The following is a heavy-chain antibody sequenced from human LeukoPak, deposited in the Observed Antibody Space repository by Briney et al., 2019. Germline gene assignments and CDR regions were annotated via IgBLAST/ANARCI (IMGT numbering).Heavy chain of an antibody. CDR3: AKDPWRVAYDSSGGYFDY. J-gene: IGHJ4*02. Sequence: GGSLRLSCAASGFTFSSYAMHWVRQAPGKGLEWVAVISYDGSNKYYADSVKGRFTISRDNSKNTLYLQMNSLRAEDTAVYYCAKDPWRVAYDSSGGYFDYWGQGTLVTVSS. CDR2: ISYDGSNK. D-gene: IGHD3-22*01. V-gene: IGHV3-30-3*02. CDR1: GFTFSSYA.